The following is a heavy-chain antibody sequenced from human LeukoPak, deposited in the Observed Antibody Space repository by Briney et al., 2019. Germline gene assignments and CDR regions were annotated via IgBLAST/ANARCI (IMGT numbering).Heavy chain of an antibody. V-gene: IGHV1-69*13. CDR2: IIPIFGTA. CDR1: GYTFTSYY. Sequence: SVKVSCKASGYTFTSYYMHWVRQAPGQGLEWMGGIIPIFGTANYAQKFQGRVTITADESTSTAYMELSSLRSEDTAVYYCATDLYVLVGGAFDIWGQGTMVTVSS. J-gene: IGHJ3*02. D-gene: IGHD3-16*01. CDR3: ATDLYVLVGGAFDI.